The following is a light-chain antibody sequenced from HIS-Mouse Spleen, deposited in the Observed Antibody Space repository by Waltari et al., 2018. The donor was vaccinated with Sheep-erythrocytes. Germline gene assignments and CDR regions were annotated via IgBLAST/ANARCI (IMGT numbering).Light chain of an antibody. CDR2: EVS. J-gene: IGLJ2*01. Sequence: QSALTQPASVSGSPGQSITISCTGTSSDVGGYHYVSWYQHHPGKAPKLMIYEVSNRPSGVSNRFSGSKSGNTASLTISGLQAEDEADYYCSSYTSSSTLFGGGTKLTVL. CDR3: SSYTSSSTL. V-gene: IGLV2-14*01. CDR1: SSDVGGYHY.